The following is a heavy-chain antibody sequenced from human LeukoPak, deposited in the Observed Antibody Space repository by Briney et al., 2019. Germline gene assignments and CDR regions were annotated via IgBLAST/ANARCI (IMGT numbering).Heavy chain of an antibody. J-gene: IGHJ4*02. Sequence: PGGSLRLSCAASGFTFSNSWMSWVRQAPVKGLEWVANIKEDGNEKYYVDSVKGRFTISRDNVKNSLYLQMNSLRAEDTAVYYCARRHCTTSCCFYDYWGQGTLVTVSA. CDR1: GFTFSNSW. CDR2: IKEDGNEK. V-gene: IGHV3-7*01. CDR3: ARRHCTTSCCFYDY. D-gene: IGHD2-2*01.